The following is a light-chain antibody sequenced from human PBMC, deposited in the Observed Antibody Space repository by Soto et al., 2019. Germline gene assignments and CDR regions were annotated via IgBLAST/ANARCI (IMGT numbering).Light chain of an antibody. CDR2: GAS. J-gene: IGKJ1*01. Sequence: EIVMTQSPATLSVSPGERAALSCRASQSGSSNLAWYQQKPGQAPRLLIYGASTRATGIPARFSGSGSGTEFTLTISSLQSEDFAVYYCQQYNSWPRTFGQGTKVDIK. V-gene: IGKV3-15*01. CDR3: QQYNSWPRT. CDR1: QSGSSN.